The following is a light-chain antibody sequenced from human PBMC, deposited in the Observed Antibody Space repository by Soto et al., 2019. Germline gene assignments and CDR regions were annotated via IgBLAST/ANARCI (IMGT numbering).Light chain of an antibody. CDR1: QSINRR. V-gene: IGKV1-5*03. J-gene: IGKJ4*01. Sequence: DIQMTQSPSTLSASVGDRVSITCRASQSINRRLAWYQQTPGKAPKLLIYRASYLESGVPSSFSGSGSGTEFTLTITSLQPDEFATYFCQQDESYPLTFGGGTKVEIK. CDR2: RAS. CDR3: QQDESYPLT.